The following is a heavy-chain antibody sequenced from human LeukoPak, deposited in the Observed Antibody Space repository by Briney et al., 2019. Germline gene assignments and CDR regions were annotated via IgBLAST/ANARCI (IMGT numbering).Heavy chain of an antibody. J-gene: IGHJ4*02. D-gene: IGHD5-24*01. CDR3: VKAGSDRWSPLDY. V-gene: IGHV3-11*04. CDR2: ISSSGTTI. CDR1: GFTVSSNY. Sequence: PGGSLRLSCAASGFTVSSNYMSWVRQAPGKGLEWVSYISSSGTTIYYADSVKGRFTISRDNAKNSMYLQMNSLRAEDTAVYYCVKAGSDRWSPLDYWGQGTLVTVSS.